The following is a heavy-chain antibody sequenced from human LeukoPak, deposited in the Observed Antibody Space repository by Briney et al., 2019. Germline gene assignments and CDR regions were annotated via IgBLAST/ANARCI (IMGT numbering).Heavy chain of an antibody. CDR1: GYTFTGYY. J-gene: IGHJ6*02. V-gene: IGHV1-2*02. D-gene: IGHD3-3*01. CDR3: ARPAYYDFWTSLSDDYYYGMDV. CDR2: INPNSGGT. Sequence: ASVKVSCKASGYTFTGYYMYWVRQAPGQGLEWMGWINPNSGGTNYAQKFQGRVTMTRDTSISTAYMELSRLRSDDTAVYYCARPAYYDFWTSLSDDYYYGMDVWGQGTTVTVSS.